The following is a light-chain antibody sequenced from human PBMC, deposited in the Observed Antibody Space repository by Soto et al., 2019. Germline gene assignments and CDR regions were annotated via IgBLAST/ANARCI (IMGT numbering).Light chain of an antibody. J-gene: IGLJ1*01. CDR1: DSNIGSYS. CDR2: TTY. V-gene: IGLV1-44*01. CDR3: AAWDDRLNGHV. Sequence: QSALTQPHSVSGTPGQRLTVSCSGSDSNIGSYSVHWFQQLPGTAPKLLISTTYQRPSGVPERFSGSKSGTSASLAISGLQSEDEADYYCAAWDDRLNGHVFGTGTKVTVL.